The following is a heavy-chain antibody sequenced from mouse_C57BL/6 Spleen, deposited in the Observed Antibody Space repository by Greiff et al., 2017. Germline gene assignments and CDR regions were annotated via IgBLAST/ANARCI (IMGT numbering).Heavy chain of an antibody. D-gene: IGHD5-1*01. CDR3: ARDTFSYAMDY. J-gene: IGHJ4*01. CDR2: ISDGGSYT. Sequence: EVNVVESGGGLVKPGGSLKLSCAASGFTFSSYAMSWVRQTPEKRLEWVATISDGGSYTYYPDNVKGRFTISRDNAKNNLYLQMSHLKSEDTAMYYCARDTFSYAMDYWGQGTSVTVSS. V-gene: IGHV5-4*01. CDR1: GFTFSSYA.